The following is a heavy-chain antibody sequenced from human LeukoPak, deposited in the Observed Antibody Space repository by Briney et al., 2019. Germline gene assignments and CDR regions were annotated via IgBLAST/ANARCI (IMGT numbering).Heavy chain of an antibody. CDR3: ARHRDIVATGSNNFDY. CDR1: GGSISSSSYY. V-gene: IGHV4-39*01. CDR2: IYYSGST. Sequence: SETLSLTCTVSGGSISSSSYYWGWIRQPPGKGLEWIGSIYYSGSTYYNPSLKSRVTISVDTSKNQFSLKLSSVTAADTAVYYCARHRDIVATGSNNFDYWGQGTLVTVSS. J-gene: IGHJ4*02. D-gene: IGHD5-12*01.